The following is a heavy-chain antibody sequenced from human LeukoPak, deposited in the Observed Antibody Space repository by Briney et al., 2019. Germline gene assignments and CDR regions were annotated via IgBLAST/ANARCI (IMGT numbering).Heavy chain of an antibody. CDR2: ISGSGDTT. CDR3: ARNQVYQLPFKIRSTYSYYYMDV. Sequence: PGGSLRLSCAASGFTFSSYAMSWVRQAPGKGLEWVSTISGSGDTTYDADSVKGRFTISRDDAQNSLYLQMNSLRAEDSALFYCARNQVYQLPFKIRSTYSYYYMDVWGKGTTVTVSS. CDR1: GFTFSSYA. D-gene: IGHD2-2*01. V-gene: IGHV3-23*01. J-gene: IGHJ6*03.